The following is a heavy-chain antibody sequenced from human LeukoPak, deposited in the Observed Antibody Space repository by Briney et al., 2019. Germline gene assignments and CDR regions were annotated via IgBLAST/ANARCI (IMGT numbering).Heavy chain of an antibody. CDR3: AREIQLWSGIDY. CDR2: IYYSGST. D-gene: IGHD5-18*01. CDR1: GGSISSSSYY. J-gene: IGHJ4*02. V-gene: IGHV4-39*07. Sequence: SETLSLTCTVSGGSISSSSYYWGWIRQPPGKGLEWIGSIYYSGSTYYNPSLKSRVTISVDTSKNQFSLKLSSVTAADTAVYYCAREIQLWSGIDYWGQGTLVTVSS.